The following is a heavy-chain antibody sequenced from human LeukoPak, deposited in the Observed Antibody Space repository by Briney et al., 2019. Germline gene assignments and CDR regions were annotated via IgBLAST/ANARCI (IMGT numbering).Heavy chain of an antibody. CDR2: IWYDGSNK. CDR1: GFTFSSYG. V-gene: IGHV3-33*01. Sequence: PGGSLRLSCAASGFTFSSYGMHWVRQAPGKGLEWVAVIWYDGSNKYYADSVKGRFTISRDNSKNTLYLQMNSLRAEDTAVYYCARVMGLRNPHGMDVWGQGTTVTVSS. J-gene: IGHJ6*02. D-gene: IGHD1-14*01. CDR3: ARVMGLRNPHGMDV.